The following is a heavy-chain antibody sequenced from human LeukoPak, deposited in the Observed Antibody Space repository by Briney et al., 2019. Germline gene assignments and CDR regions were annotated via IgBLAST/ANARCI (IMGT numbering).Heavy chain of an antibody. CDR3: ARRSGVRERGYSYGYRGKYYYGMDV. V-gene: IGHV4-61*08. CDR1: GGSISSGGYY. D-gene: IGHD5-18*01. Sequence: PSETLSLTCTVSGGSISSGGYYWSWIRQPPGKGLEWIGYIYYSGSTNYNPSLKSRVTISVDTSKNQFSLKLSSVTAADTAVYYCARRSGVRERGYSYGYRGKYYYGMDVWGQGTTVTVSS. J-gene: IGHJ6*02. CDR2: IYYSGST.